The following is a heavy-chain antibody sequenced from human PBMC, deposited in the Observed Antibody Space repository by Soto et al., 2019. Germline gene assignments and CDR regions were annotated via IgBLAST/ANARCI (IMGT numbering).Heavy chain of an antibody. CDR2: ISYDGSNK. Sequence: GGSLRLSCAASGFTFSSYAMHWVRQAPGKGLEWVAVISYDGSNKYYADSVKGRFTISRDNSKNTLYLQMNSLRAEDTAVYYCASWTVSMVAWGQGTLVTVSS. V-gene: IGHV3-30-3*01. D-gene: IGHD3-10*01. CDR3: ASWTVSMVA. J-gene: IGHJ5*02. CDR1: GFTFSSYA.